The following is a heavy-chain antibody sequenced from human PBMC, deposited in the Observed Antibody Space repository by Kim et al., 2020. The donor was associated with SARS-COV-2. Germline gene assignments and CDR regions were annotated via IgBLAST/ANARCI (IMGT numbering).Heavy chain of an antibody. Sequence: DLFTISRDNSKTTLYLQMNSLRAEDTAVYYCAKDRDITIFGVVIPRVVDYWGQGTLVTVSS. D-gene: IGHD3-3*01. J-gene: IGHJ4*02. V-gene: IGHV3-23*01. CDR3: AKDRDITIFGVVIPRVVDY.